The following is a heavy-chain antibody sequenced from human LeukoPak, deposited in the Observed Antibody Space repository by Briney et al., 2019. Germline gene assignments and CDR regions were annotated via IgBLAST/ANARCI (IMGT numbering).Heavy chain of an antibody. CDR1: GVTFDDYG. CDR3: AKSGSGSFVYHHYYMDV. V-gene: IGHV3-20*04. CDR2: IDWNGGNT. D-gene: IGHD1-26*01. Sequence: GGSLRLSCAASGVTFDDYGMNWVRQGPGKGLKWFSDIDWNGGNTGYAYSVGVRFTIARYHAKNSLYLQMDSLRVEDTALYFCAKSGSGSFVYHHYYMDVWGKGTTVTVAS. J-gene: IGHJ6*03.